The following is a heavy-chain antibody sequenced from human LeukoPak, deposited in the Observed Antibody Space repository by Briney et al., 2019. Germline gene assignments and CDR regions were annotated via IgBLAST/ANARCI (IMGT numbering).Heavy chain of an antibody. CDR1: GYTLTELS. CDR2: FDPEDGET. Sequence: ASVKVSCKVSGYTLTELSMHWVRQAPGKGLEWMGGFDPEDGETIYAQKFQGRVTMTEDTSTDTAYMELSSLRSEDTAVYCCATVWSGYYYFDYWGQGTLVTVSS. CDR3: ATVWSGYYYFDY. J-gene: IGHJ4*02. D-gene: IGHD3-3*01. V-gene: IGHV1-24*01.